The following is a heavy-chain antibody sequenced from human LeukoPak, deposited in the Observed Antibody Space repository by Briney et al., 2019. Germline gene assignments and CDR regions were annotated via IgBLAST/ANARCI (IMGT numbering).Heavy chain of an antibody. CDR1: GFTFSRYW. CDR2: INDDGRNT. V-gene: IGHV3-74*01. D-gene: IGHD3-22*01. Sequence: GGSLRLSCVASGFTFSRYWMHWVRQAPGKGLVWVSRINDDGRNTSYADSVKGRFTISRDNAKNSLYLQMNSLRAEDTAVYYCARDRSYYDSSGYEDYWGQGTLVTVSS. J-gene: IGHJ4*02. CDR3: ARDRSYYDSSGYEDY.